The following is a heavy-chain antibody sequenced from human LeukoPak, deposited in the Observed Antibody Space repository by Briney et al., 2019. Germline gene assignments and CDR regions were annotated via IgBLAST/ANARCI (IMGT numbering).Heavy chain of an antibody. CDR3: AKDQKSKSSSSNYYYYYMDV. D-gene: IGHD6-6*01. V-gene: IGHV3-23*01. Sequence: QPGGTLRLSCAASGFTFSSYGMSWVRQAPGKGLEWVSAISGSGGSTYYADSVKGRFTISRDNSKNTLYLQMNSLRVEDTAVYYCAKDQKSKSSSSNYYYYYMDVWGKGTTVTVSS. J-gene: IGHJ6*03. CDR2: ISGSGGST. CDR1: GFTFSSYG.